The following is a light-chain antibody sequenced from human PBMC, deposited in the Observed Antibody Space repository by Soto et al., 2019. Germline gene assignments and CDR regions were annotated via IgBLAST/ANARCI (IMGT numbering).Light chain of an antibody. CDR2: YAS. CDR3: QQHNDWPLT. J-gene: IGKJ4*01. Sequence: EIVMTQSPATLSVSPGERATLSCRASQSVSKNLAWYQGKPGQAPRLLIYYASTRATSIPTRFSRSESGTAFPLTISSLQSEDVAVYYCQQHNDWPLTFGGGTKVEIK. V-gene: IGKV3-15*01. CDR1: QSVSKN.